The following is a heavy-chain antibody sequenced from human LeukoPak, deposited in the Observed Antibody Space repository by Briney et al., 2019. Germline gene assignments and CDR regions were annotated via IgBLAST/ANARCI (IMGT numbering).Heavy chain of an antibody. V-gene: IGHV4-59*01. CDR1: GGSISNYY. J-gene: IGHJ4*02. CDR3: ARHISSGGTYAHFDY. Sequence: SETLSLTCSVSGGSISNYYYTWIRQPPGKGLEWIGYIFYGGSTNYDPSLKSRVTISLDTSKNQISLKLSSVTAADTALYYCARHISSGGTYAHFDYWGQGTLVTVSS. CDR2: IFYGGST. D-gene: IGHD1-26*01.